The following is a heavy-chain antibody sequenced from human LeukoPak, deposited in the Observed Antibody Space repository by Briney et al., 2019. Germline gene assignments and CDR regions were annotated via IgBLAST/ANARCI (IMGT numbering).Heavy chain of an antibody. CDR1: GSTLTELS. J-gene: IGHJ5*02. CDR2: FDPEDGEA. D-gene: IGHD2/OR15-2a*01. CDR3: ATDFLGFDP. Sequence: ASVKVSCKVSGSTLTELSMHWVRQAPGEGLEWMGGFDPEDGEAIYAQKFQGRVTMTEDTTTDTVYMELSSLRSEDTAVYYCATDFLGFDPWGQGTLVTVSS. V-gene: IGHV1-24*01.